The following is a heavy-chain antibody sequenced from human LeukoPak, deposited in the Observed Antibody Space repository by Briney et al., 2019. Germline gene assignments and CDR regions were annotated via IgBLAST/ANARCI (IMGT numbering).Heavy chain of an antibody. D-gene: IGHD3-22*01. Sequence: ASVKVSCKASGYTFTSYGISWVRQAPGQGLEWMGWISAYNGNTNYAQKLQGRVTMTTDTSTSTAYMELRSLRSDDTAVYYCARDFYDSSGPLTVNRGDCWGQGTLVTVSS. CDR1: GYTFTSYG. CDR2: ISAYNGNT. J-gene: IGHJ4*02. V-gene: IGHV1-18*01. CDR3: ARDFYDSSGPLTVNRGDC.